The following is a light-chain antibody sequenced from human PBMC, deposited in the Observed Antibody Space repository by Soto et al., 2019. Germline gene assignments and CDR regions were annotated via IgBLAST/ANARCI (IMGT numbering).Light chain of an antibody. V-gene: IGLV2-23*02. Sequence: QSALTQPASVSGSPGQSITISCTGSSSDVGPYNLVSWYQHHPGKAPKLMISEVVKRPSGVSNRFSGSKSGNTASLTISGLQAEDEADYYYCSYAGSSMFVFGGGTKLTV. CDR1: SSDVGPYNL. CDR3: CSYAGSSMFV. J-gene: IGLJ2*01. CDR2: EVV.